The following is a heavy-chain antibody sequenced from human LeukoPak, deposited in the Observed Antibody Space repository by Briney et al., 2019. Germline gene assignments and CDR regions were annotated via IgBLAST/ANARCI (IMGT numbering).Heavy chain of an antibody. CDR2: IYYSGST. D-gene: IGHD3-22*01. CDR1: GGSIGSSNYY. V-gene: IGHV4-39*07. CDR3: ARDPSGYFNY. Sequence: SETLSLTCTVSGGSIGSSNYYWGWIRQPPGKGLEWIGSIYYSGSTYYNPSLRSRVTISVDTSKNQFSLKLSSVTAADTAVYYCARDPSGYFNYWGQGTLATVSS. J-gene: IGHJ4*02.